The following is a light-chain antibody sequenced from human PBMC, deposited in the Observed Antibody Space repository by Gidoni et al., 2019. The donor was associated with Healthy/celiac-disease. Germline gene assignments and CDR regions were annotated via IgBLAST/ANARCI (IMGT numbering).Light chain of an antibody. CDR2: GAS. V-gene: IGKV3-15*01. CDR3: QQYNNWLWT. Sequence: EIVMPQSPATLSVSPGERATLSCRASQSVSSNLAWYQQKPGQAPRLLIYGASTRATGIPARFSGSGSGTEFTLTISSLQSEDFAVYYCQQYNNWLWTFXXXTKVEIK. CDR1: QSVSSN. J-gene: IGKJ1*01.